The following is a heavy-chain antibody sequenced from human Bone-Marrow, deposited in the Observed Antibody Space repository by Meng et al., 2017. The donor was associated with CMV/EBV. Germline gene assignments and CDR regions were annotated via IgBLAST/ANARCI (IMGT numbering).Heavy chain of an antibody. CDR3: ARWWGGDQEAIDY. V-gene: IGHV1-69*01. CDR2: IIPIFGTR. D-gene: IGHD4-17*01. CDR1: GYTFTSYG. Sequence: QVHLVQSAAEVKKSGTSVKASCKASGYTFTSYGISWVRQAPGQGLDWMGVIIPIFGTRNYAHKFQGRVTITADESTSTAYMELSSLRSEDTAVYYCARWWGGDQEAIDYLGQGTPVTVSS. J-gene: IGHJ4*02.